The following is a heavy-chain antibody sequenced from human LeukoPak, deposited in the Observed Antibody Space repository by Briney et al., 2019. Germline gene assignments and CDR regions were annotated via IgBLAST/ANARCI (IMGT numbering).Heavy chain of an antibody. CDR1: GFIFSTYG. J-gene: IGHJ4*02. Sequence: GGSLRLFCTVSGFIFSTYGMNWVRQAPGKGLEWVSHISSDSHSIQYADFVRGRFTVSRDNTKNSLYLQMNNLRSEDTAVYYCAGEGSGWLPNYWGQGTLVTVSS. D-gene: IGHD6-19*01. CDR2: ISSDSHSI. CDR3: AGEGSGWLPNY. V-gene: IGHV3-48*04.